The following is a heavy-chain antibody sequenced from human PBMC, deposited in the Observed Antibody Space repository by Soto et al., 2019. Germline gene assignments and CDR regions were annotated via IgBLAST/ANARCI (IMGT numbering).Heavy chain of an antibody. D-gene: IGHD4-17*01. J-gene: IGHJ5*02. Sequence: QVQLQESGPGLVKPSETLSLTCTVSVGSIRNYYWTWFRRPAGKDRGGTGRIYTSGNTNYNPSLKGRVTMSVDMSKNQFSLKLSSVAAADTAVYYCARDDNGDNGRAFDPWGQGTLVTVSS. CDR2: IYTSGNT. CDR1: VGSIRNYY. V-gene: IGHV4-4*07. CDR3: ARDDNGDNGRAFDP.